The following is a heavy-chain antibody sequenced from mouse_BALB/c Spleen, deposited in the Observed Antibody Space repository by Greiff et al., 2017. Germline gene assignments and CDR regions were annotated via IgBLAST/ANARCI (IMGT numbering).Heavy chain of an antibody. CDR3: ARQGLGSPFDY. CDR1: GFTFSSYG. V-gene: IGHV5-6*01. Sequence: EVMLVESGGDLVKPGGSLKLSCAASGFTFSSYGMSWVRQTPDKRLEWVATISSGGSYTYYPDSVKGRFTISRDNAKNTLYLQMSSLKSEDTAMYYCARQGLGSPFDYWGQGTTLTVSS. J-gene: IGHJ2*01. CDR2: ISSGGSYT.